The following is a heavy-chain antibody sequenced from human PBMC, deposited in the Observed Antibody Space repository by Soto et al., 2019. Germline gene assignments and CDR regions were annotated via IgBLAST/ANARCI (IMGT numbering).Heavy chain of an antibody. CDR1: GGTFSSYA. CDR3: ARESQSSSSSWYGYYYYGMDV. Sequence: QVQLVQSGAEVKKPGSSVKVSCKASGGTFSSYAISWVRQAPGQGLEWMGGIIPIFGTANYAQKFQGRVTIPADESTSTAYMELSSLRSEDTAVYYCARESQSSSSSWYGYYYYGMDVWGQGTTVTVSS. CDR2: IIPIFGTA. D-gene: IGHD6-13*01. V-gene: IGHV1-69*01. J-gene: IGHJ6*02.